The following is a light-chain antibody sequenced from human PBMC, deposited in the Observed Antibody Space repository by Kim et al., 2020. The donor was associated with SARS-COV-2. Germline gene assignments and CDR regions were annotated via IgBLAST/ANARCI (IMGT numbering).Light chain of an antibody. V-gene: IGKV3-20*01. CDR1: QSVGSNY. CDR2: AAS. CDR3: QHYGTSSYT. Sequence: EIVLTQSPGTLSLSPGERATLSCRASQSVGSNYLAWYQQKPGQPPRLLIYAASSRATGIPDRFSGSGSGTDFTLTISRLEPEDFAVFYCQHYGTSSYTCGQGTKLEI. J-gene: IGKJ2*01.